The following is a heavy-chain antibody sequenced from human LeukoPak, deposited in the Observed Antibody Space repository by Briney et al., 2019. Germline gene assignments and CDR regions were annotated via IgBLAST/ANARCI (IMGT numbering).Heavy chain of an antibody. CDR2: ISYDGTKK. CDR1: GFSFSSYG. CDR3: AKDRGWNGAFDH. J-gene: IGHJ4*02. D-gene: IGHD1-1*01. Sequence: PGGSLRLSCAASGFSFSSYGMHWVRQAPGKGVEWVAVISYDGTKKDYADSVKGRFTISRDNSKNTLFLQMNSLRTEDTAVYYCAKDRGWNGAFDHWGQGTLVTVSS. V-gene: IGHV3-30*18.